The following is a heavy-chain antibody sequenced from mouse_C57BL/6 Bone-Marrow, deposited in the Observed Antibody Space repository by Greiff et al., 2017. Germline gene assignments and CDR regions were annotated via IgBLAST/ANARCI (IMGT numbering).Heavy chain of an antibody. Sequence: EVQVVESGAELVRPGASVKLSCTASGFNIKDDYMHWVKQRPEQGLEWIGWIDPENGDTEYASKFQGKATITADTSSNTAYLQLSSLTSEDTAVYYCTLLLLRRYFDVWGTGTTVTVSS. V-gene: IGHV14-4*01. D-gene: IGHD1-1*01. CDR2: IDPENGDT. J-gene: IGHJ1*03. CDR3: TLLLLRRYFDV. CDR1: GFNIKDDY.